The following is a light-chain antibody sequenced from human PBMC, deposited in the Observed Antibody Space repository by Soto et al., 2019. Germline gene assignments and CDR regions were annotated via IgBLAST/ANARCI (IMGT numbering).Light chain of an antibody. CDR1: QSISTTY. J-gene: IGKJ1*01. Sequence: EIVLTQSPGTLSLSPGEGATLSCRASQSISTTYLAWYQQKPGQAPRLLIYGASSRATGIPDRFTGSGSETEFNLTISRLEPEDFAVYYCQQYGSSSWTFGQGTKVE. V-gene: IGKV3-20*01. CDR2: GAS. CDR3: QQYGSSSWT.